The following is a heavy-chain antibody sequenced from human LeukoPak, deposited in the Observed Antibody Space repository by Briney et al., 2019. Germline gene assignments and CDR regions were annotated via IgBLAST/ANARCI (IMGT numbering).Heavy chain of an antibody. CDR1: GFTFSRHG. D-gene: IGHD3-10*01. V-gene: IGHV3-33*01. Sequence: GGSLRLSCVASGFTFSRHGMHWVRQAPGKGLEWVGVIWFDGSQTYYADSVKGRFTISRDDSKNTLFLQMNSLRGDDTAVYFCAREATYYYRDFWGQGTLVTVSS. CDR2: IWFDGSQT. J-gene: IGHJ4*02. CDR3: AREATYYYRDF.